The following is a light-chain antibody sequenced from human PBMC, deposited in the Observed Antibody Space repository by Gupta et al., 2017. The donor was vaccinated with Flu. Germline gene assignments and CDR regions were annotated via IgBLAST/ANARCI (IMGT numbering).Light chain of an antibody. CDR2: KDT. Sequence: SYELTQPPSVSESLGLSVTITCPGDALPNQYAYWYQQKPGQAPVLVISKDTERPSGIPERFSGSSSGTTVTFTISAVEAEDEADYYCLSADSSRSYRVFGGGTKLTVL. V-gene: IGLV3-25*02. CDR3: LSADSSRSYRV. J-gene: IGLJ3*02. CDR1: ALPNQY.